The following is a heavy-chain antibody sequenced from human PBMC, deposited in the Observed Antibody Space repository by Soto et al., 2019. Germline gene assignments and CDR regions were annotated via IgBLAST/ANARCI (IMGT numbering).Heavy chain of an antibody. J-gene: IGHJ4*02. Sequence: QVQLQESGPGLVKPSGTLSLTCAVSGDSISSSNWWSWVRQPPGKGLEWIGQIFQSGSTNHNLSLKSRVTISLDKSKNQFSLNLNSVTAADTAVYFCARAVQAHNFGLYYFDYWGQGTLVTVSS. V-gene: IGHV4-4*02. CDR1: GDSISSSNW. D-gene: IGHD1-1*01. CDR3: ARAVQAHNFGLYYFDY. CDR2: IFQSGST.